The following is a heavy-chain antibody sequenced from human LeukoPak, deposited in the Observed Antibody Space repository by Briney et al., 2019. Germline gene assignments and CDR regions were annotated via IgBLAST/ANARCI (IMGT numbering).Heavy chain of an antibody. CDR2: IHYSGRT. J-gene: IGHJ6*02. V-gene: IGHV4-59*01. CDR1: GGSISSYY. Sequence: SETLSLTCTVSGGSISSYYWSWIRQPPGKGLEWIGYIHYSGRTNYNPSLKSRVTISADTSKNQFSLKLSSVTAADTAVYYGARVLGYCTSTSCSDYYYYGMDVWGQGTTVIVSS. D-gene: IGHD2-2*01. CDR3: ARVLGYCTSTSCSDYYYYGMDV.